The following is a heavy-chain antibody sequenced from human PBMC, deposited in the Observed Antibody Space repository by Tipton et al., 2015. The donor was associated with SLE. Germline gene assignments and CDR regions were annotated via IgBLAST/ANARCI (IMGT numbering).Heavy chain of an antibody. CDR2: IFYSGST. CDR3: ARGRDFWSGYPNAFFDY. CDR1: GGSISSYY. J-gene: IGHJ4*02. Sequence: LRLSCTVSGGSISSYYWSWIRQPPGKGLEWIGYIFYSGSTNYNPSLKSRVTISVDTSKNQFSLKLSSVTAADTALYYCARGRDFWSGYPNAFFDYWGQGTLVTVSS. V-gene: IGHV4-59*01. D-gene: IGHD3-3*01.